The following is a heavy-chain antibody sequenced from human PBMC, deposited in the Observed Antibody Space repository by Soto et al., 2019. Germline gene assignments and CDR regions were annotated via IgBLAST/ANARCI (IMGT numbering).Heavy chain of an antibody. D-gene: IGHD3-3*01. CDR3: AHRRAIFGVVYGLDV. CDR2: IYWDDDK. CDR1: GFSLTTSGVG. J-gene: IGHJ6*02. V-gene: IGHV2-5*02. Sequence: QITLKESGPTLVKPTQTLTLTCTFSGFSLTTSGVGVCWIRQPPGKALEWLALIYWDDDKRYSPSLKSRLTITKDTSKNQVVLTMTNMDPVVTGTYYCAHRRAIFGVVYGLDVWGQETTVTVSS.